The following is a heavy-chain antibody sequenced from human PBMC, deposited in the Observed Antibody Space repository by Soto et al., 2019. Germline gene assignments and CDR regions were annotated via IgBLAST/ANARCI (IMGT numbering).Heavy chain of an antibody. Sequence: AGSLTLTCRVSGFNISSRGFYWLCQAQRPGLERVAVMALDGSVGFYSDSAVGRLSITSADSTDNLHLQMTGLTRADKAMYYCATDPRTTFDFRRSFSLRHCFADWGQGALVTVSS. CDR3: ATDPRTTFDFRRSFSLRHCFAD. J-gene: IGHJ5*02. V-gene: IGHV3-30*03. CDR2: MALDGSVG. CDR1: GFNISSRG. D-gene: IGHD1-1*01.